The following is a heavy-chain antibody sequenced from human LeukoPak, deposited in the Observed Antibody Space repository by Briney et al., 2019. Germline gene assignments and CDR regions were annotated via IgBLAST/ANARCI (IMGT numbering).Heavy chain of an antibody. CDR3: AKNLRRVAVSGRELFDS. Sequence: GGSLRLSCAASGFVFSSHVMSWVRQAPGKGREWVATIGASDGGTNYADSAKGRFTISRDNSKNTLFLQMNSLAIDDTAVYYCAKNLRRVAVSGRELFDSWGQETLVTVYS. D-gene: IGHD6-19*01. CDR2: IGASDGGT. CDR1: GFVFSSHV. J-gene: IGHJ4*02. V-gene: IGHV3-23*01.